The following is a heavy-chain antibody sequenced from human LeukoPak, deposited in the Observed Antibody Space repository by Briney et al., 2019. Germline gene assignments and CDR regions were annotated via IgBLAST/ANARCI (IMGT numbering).Heavy chain of an antibody. Sequence: SETLSLTCTVSGGSISSYYWSWIRQPAGKGLEWIGRIYTSGSTNYNPSLKSRVTISVDTSKNQFSLKLSSVTAADTAVYYCASGNRGYSYDNWFDPWGQGTLVTVSS. CDR2: IYTSGST. J-gene: IGHJ5*02. CDR3: ASGNRGYSYDNWFDP. CDR1: GGSISSYY. V-gene: IGHV4-4*07. D-gene: IGHD5-18*01.